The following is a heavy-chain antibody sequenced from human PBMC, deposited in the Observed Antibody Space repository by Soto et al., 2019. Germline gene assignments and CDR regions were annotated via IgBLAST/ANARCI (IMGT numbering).Heavy chain of an antibody. Sequence: ASVKVSCKASGYTFTSYDINWVRQATGQGLEWMGRMNPNSGNTDYAQKFQGRVTMTRDTSISTAYMELSSLRSEDTAVYYCARRGPVAGTRWCDPWGQGTLVTV. CDR2: MNPNSGNT. J-gene: IGHJ5*02. V-gene: IGHV1-8*01. CDR1: GYTFTSYD. D-gene: IGHD6-19*01. CDR3: ARRGPVAGTRWCDP.